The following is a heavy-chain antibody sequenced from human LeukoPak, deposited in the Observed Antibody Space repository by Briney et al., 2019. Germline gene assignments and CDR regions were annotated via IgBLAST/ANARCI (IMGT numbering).Heavy chain of an antibody. CDR1: GASIRSGDYY. J-gene: IGHJ3*02. CDR2: IYDSGST. V-gene: IGHV4-30-4*01. CDR3: ARDCSGGSCYGAFDI. D-gene: IGHD2-15*01. Sequence: KSSETLSLTCTVSGASIRSGDYYWSWIRQPPGKGLEWIGYIYDSGSTYYNPSLKSRITISVDTSENRFSLKLSSVTATDTAVYYCARDCSGGSCYGAFDILGQGTMVTVSS.